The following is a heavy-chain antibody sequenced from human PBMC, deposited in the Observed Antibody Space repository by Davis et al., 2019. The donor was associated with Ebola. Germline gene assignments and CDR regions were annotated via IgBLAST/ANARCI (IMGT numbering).Heavy chain of an antibody. Sequence: MPSETLSLTCAVYGGSFSGYYWSWIRQPPGKGLEWIGEINHSGSTNYNPSLKSRVTISVDTSKNQFSLKLSSVTAADTAVYYCARDRWGGGGDWFDPWGQGTLVTVSS. CDR2: INHSGST. CDR3: ARDRWGGGGDWFDP. J-gene: IGHJ5*02. V-gene: IGHV4-34*01. D-gene: IGHD3-10*01. CDR1: GGSFSGYY.